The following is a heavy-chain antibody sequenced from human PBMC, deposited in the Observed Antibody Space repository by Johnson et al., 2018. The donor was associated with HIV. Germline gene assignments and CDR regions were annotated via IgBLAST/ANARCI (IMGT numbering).Heavy chain of an antibody. CDR2: INWNGGST. V-gene: IGHV3-20*04. CDR3: ARDRDRLNWNYGALDI. Sequence: VQLVESGGGVVRPGGSLRLSCAASGFTFDDYGMSWVRQAPGQGLEWVSGINWNGGSTGYADSVKGRFTISRDNAKNSLYLQMNSLRAEDTALYYCARDRDRLNWNYGALDIWGQGTMVTVSS. D-gene: IGHD1-7*01. CDR1: GFTFDDYG. J-gene: IGHJ3*02.